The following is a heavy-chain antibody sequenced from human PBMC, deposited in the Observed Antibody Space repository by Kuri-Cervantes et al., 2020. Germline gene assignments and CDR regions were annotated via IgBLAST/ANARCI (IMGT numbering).Heavy chain of an antibody. Sequence: SETLSLTCAVYGGSFSGYYWSWIRQPPGKGLEWIGYIYYSGSTNYNPSLKSRVTISVDTSKNQFSLKLRSVTAADTAVYYCARGRVRYCSSTSCPPGEYWGQGTLVTVSS. V-gene: IGHV4-59*12. D-gene: IGHD2-2*01. CDR1: GGSFSGYY. CDR3: ARGRVRYCSSTSCPPGEY. CDR2: IYYSGST. J-gene: IGHJ4*02.